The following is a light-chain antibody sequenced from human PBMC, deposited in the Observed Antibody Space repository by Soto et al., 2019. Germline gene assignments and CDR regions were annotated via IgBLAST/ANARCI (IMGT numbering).Light chain of an antibody. Sequence: EIVLTQSPGTLSLSPGERATLSCRASQSVSSSYLAWYQQKPGQAPRLLIYDASNRATGIPARFSGSGSGTDFTLTISSLEPEDFAVYHCQQRSNWPPSWTFG. V-gene: IGKV3-11*01. CDR2: DAS. CDR3: QQRSNWPPSWT. CDR1: QSVSSSY. J-gene: IGKJ1*01.